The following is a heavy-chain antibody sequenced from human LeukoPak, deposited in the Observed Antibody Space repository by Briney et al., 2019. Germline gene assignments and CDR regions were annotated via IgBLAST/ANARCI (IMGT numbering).Heavy chain of an antibody. Sequence: ASVKVSCKASGGTFSSYAISWVRQAPGQGLEWMGRIIPILNMANYAQKFQGRVTMTRDTSISTAYMELSRLRSDDTAVYYCASLLPATYYYDSSGYGGSHWGQGTLVTVSS. CDR2: IIPILNMA. D-gene: IGHD3-22*01. J-gene: IGHJ4*02. V-gene: IGHV1-69*04. CDR1: GGTFSSYA. CDR3: ASLLPATYYYDSSGYGGSH.